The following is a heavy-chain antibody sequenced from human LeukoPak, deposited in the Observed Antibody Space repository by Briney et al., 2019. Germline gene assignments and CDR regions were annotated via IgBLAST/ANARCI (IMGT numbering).Heavy chain of an antibody. CDR1: GFTFDDYA. CDR2: ISWNSGSI. J-gene: IGHJ4*02. Sequence: GGSLRLSCAASGFTFDDYAMHWVRQAPGKVLEWVSGISWNSGSIGYADSVKGRFTISRDNAKNSLYLQMNSLRAEDTALYYCSKGREARDIAVADYWGQGTLVTVSS. V-gene: IGHV3-9*01. D-gene: IGHD6-19*01. CDR3: SKGREARDIAVADY.